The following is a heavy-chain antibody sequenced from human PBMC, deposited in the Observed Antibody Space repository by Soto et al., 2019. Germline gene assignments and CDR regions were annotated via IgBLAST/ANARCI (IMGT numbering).Heavy chain of an antibody. CDR3: VRNSHGDY. Sequence: EVQLVESGGGLVQPGGSLRLSCAGSGFTFSNYWMHWVRQAPGKGLEWVSRIDHDGPTDYADSAMARFTISRDNAENTLYLQMNSLGPEDTAVYYCVRNSHGDYWGQGTLVTVSS. D-gene: IGHD1-26*01. J-gene: IGHJ4*02. CDR2: IDHDGPT. CDR1: GFTFSNYW. V-gene: IGHV3-74*01.